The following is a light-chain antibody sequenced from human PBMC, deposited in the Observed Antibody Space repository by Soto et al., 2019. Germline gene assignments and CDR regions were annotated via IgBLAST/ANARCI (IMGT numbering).Light chain of an antibody. CDR2: AAS. CDR3: LQDYNYPRT. Sequence: AVQMTQSPSSLSASVGDRVTITCRASQTIRSDLVWYQMQPGNVPQLLIYAASTLQSGVPSRFIGRGYGTDFTLTISSLQPEDFATYYCLQDYNYPRTFGQGTKVEI. CDR1: QTIRSD. J-gene: IGKJ1*01. V-gene: IGKV1-6*01.